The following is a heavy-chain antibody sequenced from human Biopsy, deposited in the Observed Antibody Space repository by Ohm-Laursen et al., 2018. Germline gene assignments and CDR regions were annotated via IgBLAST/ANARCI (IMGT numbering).Heavy chain of an antibody. CDR3: ARHHCTNGVCLGVYFDF. CDR1: GFTVSNKY. V-gene: IGHV3-53*01. D-gene: IGHD2-8*01. J-gene: IGHJ4*02. CDR2: IYTGGTT. Sequence: SLRLSCAASGFTVSNKYMSWVRQAPGKGLEWVSVIYTGGTTHYADSVRGRFTISRDNSKNTLYLQMNSLRAEDTAVYYCARHHCTNGVCLGVYFDFWGQGRLVTVSP.